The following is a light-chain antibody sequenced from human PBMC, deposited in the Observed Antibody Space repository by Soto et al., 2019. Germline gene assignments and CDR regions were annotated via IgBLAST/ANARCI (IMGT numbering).Light chain of an antibody. CDR1: SSDVGSYNG. CDR2: EGS. J-gene: IGLJ1*01. V-gene: IGLV2-18*02. CDR3: NSYTTAATYV. Sequence: QSVLTQPPSVSWSPGQSVTISCTGTSSDVGSYNGVSWYQQPPGTAPKLIIYEGSTRPSGVPDRFSGSKSGNSASLTISGLQSEDEADYYCNSYTTAATYVFGPGTKV.